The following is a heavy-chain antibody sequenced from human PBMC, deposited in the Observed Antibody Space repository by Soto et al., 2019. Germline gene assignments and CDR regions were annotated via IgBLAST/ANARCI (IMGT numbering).Heavy chain of an antibody. V-gene: IGHV4-31*03. CDR2: IYYSGST. CDR3: ARTVDIGGYYYYYMVV. J-gene: IGHJ6*03. CDR1: GCSLSSGGYY. D-gene: IGHD3-16*01. Sequence: SETLSLTCTFSGCSLSSGGYYLNWIRQHPGKGLEWIGYIYYSGSTYYNPSLKSRVTISVDTSKNQFSLMLSSVAAADTAVYYCARTVDIGGYYYYYMVVVEKGTTVTVSS.